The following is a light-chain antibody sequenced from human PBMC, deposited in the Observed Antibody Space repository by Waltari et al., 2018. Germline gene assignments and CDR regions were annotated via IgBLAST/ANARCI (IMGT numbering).Light chain of an antibody. CDR2: GAS. J-gene: IGKJ1*01. Sequence: EIVMTQSPATLSVSPGERATLSCRASQSVSSNLAWYQQKPGQAPRLLIYGASTRATGIPARFSGSGSGTEFTLTISSLQSEDFAVYYCQQYNNWPPGWTFGQGTTVEIK. CDR3: QQYNNWPPGWT. CDR1: QSVSSN. V-gene: IGKV3D-15*01.